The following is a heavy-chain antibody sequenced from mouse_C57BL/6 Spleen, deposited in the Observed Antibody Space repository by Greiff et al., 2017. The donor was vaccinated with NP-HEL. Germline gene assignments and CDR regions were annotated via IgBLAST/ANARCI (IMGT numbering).Heavy chain of an antibody. CDR3: ARNPPITTVVATDAMDY. D-gene: IGHD1-1*01. CDR1: GFTFSDYY. CDR2: ISNGGGST. Sequence: EVMLVESGGGLVQPGGSLKLSCAASGFTFSDYYMYWVRQTPEKRLEWVAYISNGGGSTYYPATVKGRFTISRDNAKNTLYLQMSRLKSEDTAMYYCARNPPITTVVATDAMDYWGKGASVTVSS. V-gene: IGHV5-12*01. J-gene: IGHJ4*01.